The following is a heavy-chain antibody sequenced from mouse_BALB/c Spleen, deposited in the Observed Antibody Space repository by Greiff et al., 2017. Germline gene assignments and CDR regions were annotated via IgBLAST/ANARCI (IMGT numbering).Heavy chain of an antibody. Sequence: EVQVVESGGGLVKPGGSLKLSCAASGFTFSSYAMSWVRQTPEKRLEWVATISSGGSYTYYPDSVKGRFTISRDNAKNTLYLQMSSLRSEDTAMYYCASYGNRFAYWGQGTLVTVSA. D-gene: IGHD2-1*01. CDR3: ASYGNRFAY. CDR2: ISSGGSYT. CDR1: GFTFSSYA. V-gene: IGHV5-9-3*01. J-gene: IGHJ3*01.